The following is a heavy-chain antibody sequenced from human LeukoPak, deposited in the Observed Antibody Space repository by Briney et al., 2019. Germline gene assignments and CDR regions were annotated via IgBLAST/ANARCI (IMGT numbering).Heavy chain of an antibody. CDR3: AREGDGSYYYFDY. CDR1: GFTVSSNY. CDR2: IYSGGST. V-gene: IGHV3-53*01. J-gene: IGHJ4*02. Sequence: GGSLRLSCAASGFTVSSNYMSWVRQAPGKGLEWVSVIYSGGSTYYADSVKGRFTISRDNSKNTLYLQMNSLRAEDTAVYYCAREGDGSYYYFDYWGQGTLLTVSS. D-gene: IGHD1-26*01.